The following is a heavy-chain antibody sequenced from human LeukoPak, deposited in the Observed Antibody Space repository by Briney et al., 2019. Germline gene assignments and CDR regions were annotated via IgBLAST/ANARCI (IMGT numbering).Heavy chain of an antibody. J-gene: IGHJ4*02. CDR1: GFTFSSYA. D-gene: IGHD3-9*01. Sequence: RGGSLRLSCAASGFTFSSYAMSWVRHAPGEGLEWVSAISGSGGSTYYADSVKGRFPISRDNPKNTLSLKMNSPRPEDAAGYYCAKDQGEQYYDILTGYYTPPAFDYWGQGTLVTVSS. CDR3: AKDQGEQYYDILTGYYTPPAFDY. V-gene: IGHV3-23*01. CDR2: ISGSGGST.